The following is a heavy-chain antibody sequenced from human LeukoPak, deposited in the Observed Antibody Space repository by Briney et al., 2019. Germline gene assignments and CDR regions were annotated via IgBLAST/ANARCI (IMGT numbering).Heavy chain of an antibody. V-gene: IGHV3-74*01. Sequence: GGSLRLSCAASGYTFSSFWIHWVRQAPGKGLEWVARIDSDGSGTRYVDSVKGRFTISRDNAKNTLYLQMNSLRAEDTAVYYCARVLSADSPGFQHWGQGTLVTVSS. CDR2: IDSDGSGT. CDR3: ARVLSADSPGFQH. J-gene: IGHJ1*01. D-gene: IGHD3-22*01. CDR1: GYTFSSFW.